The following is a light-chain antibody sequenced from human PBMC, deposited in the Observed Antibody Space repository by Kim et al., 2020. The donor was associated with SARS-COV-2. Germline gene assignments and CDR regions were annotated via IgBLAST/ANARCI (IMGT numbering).Light chain of an antibody. CDR1: SSDVGGYNF. CDR2: EVS. CDR3: TSYAGTFSWV. V-gene: IGLV2-8*01. J-gene: IGLJ3*02. Sequence: QSALTQPPSASGSPGQSVTISYTGTSSDVGGYNFFSWYQQHPGKAPKLMIYEVSQRPSGVPDRFSGSKSGNTASLTVSGLQAEDEADYYCTSYAGTFSWVFGGGTQLTVL.